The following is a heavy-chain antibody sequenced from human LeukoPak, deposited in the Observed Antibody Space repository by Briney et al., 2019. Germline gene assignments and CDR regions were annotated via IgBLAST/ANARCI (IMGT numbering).Heavy chain of an antibody. CDR2: IYHSGST. V-gene: IGHV4-4*02. CDR1: GGSISSSNW. CDR3: ARNFPGVGCSGGSCYDY. Sequence: SETLSLTCAVSGGSISSSNWWSWVRQPPGKGLEWIGEIYHSGSTNYNPSLKSRVTISVDKSKNQFSLKLSSVTAADTAVYFCARNFPGVGCSGGSCYDYWGQGTLVTVSS. J-gene: IGHJ4*02. D-gene: IGHD2-15*01.